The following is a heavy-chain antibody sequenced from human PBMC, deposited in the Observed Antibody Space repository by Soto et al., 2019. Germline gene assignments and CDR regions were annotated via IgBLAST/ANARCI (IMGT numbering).Heavy chain of an antibody. V-gene: IGHV3-72*01. CDR3: ARWGYHDILPGYRPSGYSYYFMDV. Sequence: GGSLRLSCAASGFTFSDHYMDWVRQAPGKGLEWVGRTRSKPNSYTTEYAASVKGRFTIAGDDSKNSLYLQMNSLRTEDTAVYYCARWGYHDILPGYRPSGYSYYFMDVWGKGTTVTVSS. CDR2: TRSKPNSYTT. D-gene: IGHD3-9*01. J-gene: IGHJ6*03. CDR1: GFTFSDHY.